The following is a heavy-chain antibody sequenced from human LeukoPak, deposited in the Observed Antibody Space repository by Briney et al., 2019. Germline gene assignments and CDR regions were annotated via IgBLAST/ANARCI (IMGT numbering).Heavy chain of an antibody. Sequence: PSETLSLTCTVSSGSISSSSYYWGWIRQPPGKGLEWIGSIYYSGSTYHNPSLKSRVTISVDTSKNQFSLKLSSVTAADTAVYYCARRNHYYYYMDVWGKGTTVTISS. CDR2: IYYSGST. CDR1: SGSISSSSYY. J-gene: IGHJ6*03. CDR3: ARRNHYYYYMDV. V-gene: IGHV4-39*07.